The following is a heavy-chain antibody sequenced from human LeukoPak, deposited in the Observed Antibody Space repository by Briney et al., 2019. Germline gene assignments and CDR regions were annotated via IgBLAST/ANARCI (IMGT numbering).Heavy chain of an antibody. CDR1: GFTFSNYD. J-gene: IGHJ4*02. CDR3: AKLETGIAAADFDY. Sequence: GGSLRLSCAASGFTFSNYDMHWVRQAPGKGLVWVAVISYDGGNEYYPDSVKGRFTISRDNSKSTLYLQMNSLRPEDTAVYYCAKLETGIAAADFDYWGQGTLVTVSS. D-gene: IGHD6-13*01. CDR2: ISYDGGNE. V-gene: IGHV3-30*18.